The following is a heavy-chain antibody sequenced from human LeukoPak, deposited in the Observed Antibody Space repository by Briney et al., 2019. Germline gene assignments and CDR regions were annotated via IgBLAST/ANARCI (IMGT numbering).Heavy chain of an antibody. CDR3: ARRIPTTPNWFDP. Sequence: SETLSLTCTVSGGSISHYYWTWLRQPPGKGLEWIGYIYNSGNTNYNPSLKSRVTISLDTSKNQFSLKLGSVTAADTAVYYCARRIPTTPNWFDPWGQGTLVSVSS. CDR1: GGSISHYY. D-gene: IGHD1-1*01. V-gene: IGHV4-59*08. CDR2: IYNSGNT. J-gene: IGHJ5*02.